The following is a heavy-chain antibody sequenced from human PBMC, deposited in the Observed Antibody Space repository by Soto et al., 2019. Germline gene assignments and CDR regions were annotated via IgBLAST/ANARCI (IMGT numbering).Heavy chain of an antibody. CDR1: DFSFTSDH. Sequence: GPDVQKPGASVKVSCKASDFSFTSDHISWVRQAPGQSPEWMGWVNIYNGNTNYAPKLRGRVTMTTDTSTSTAYMELRSLTSDDTAVYYCASADYGDYDSWGQGTLVTVSS. D-gene: IGHD4-17*01. CDR2: VNIYNGNT. J-gene: IGHJ5*01. CDR3: ASADYGDYDS. V-gene: IGHV1-18*01.